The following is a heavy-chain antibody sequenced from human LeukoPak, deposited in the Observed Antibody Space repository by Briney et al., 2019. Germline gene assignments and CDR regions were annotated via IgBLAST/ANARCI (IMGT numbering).Heavy chain of an antibody. Sequence: GASVKVSCKASGYAFTGYYMHWVRQAPGQGLEWMGWINPNSGGTNYAQKFQGRVTMTRDTSISTAYMELSRLRSDDTAVYYCAIKWFGELSPFDYWGQGTLVTVSS. CDR2: INPNSGGT. J-gene: IGHJ4*02. CDR1: GYAFTGYY. CDR3: AIKWFGELSPFDY. V-gene: IGHV1-2*02. D-gene: IGHD3-10*01.